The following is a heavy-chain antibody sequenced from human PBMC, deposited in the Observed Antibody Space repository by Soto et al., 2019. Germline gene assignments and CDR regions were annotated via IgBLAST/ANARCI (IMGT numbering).Heavy chain of an antibody. D-gene: IGHD5-12*01. CDR1: GFSFSNHD. CDR3: ARRSEEMATIYAFDI. J-gene: IGHJ3*02. Sequence: PGGSLRLSCVASGFSFSNHDMDWVRQAPGKELEWVASIGYDGSKRYYADSVKGRFTISRDNSKNTLYLQMNSLRAEDTAVYYCARRSEEMATIYAFDIWGQGTMVTVS. CDR2: IGYDGSKR. V-gene: IGHV3-33*01.